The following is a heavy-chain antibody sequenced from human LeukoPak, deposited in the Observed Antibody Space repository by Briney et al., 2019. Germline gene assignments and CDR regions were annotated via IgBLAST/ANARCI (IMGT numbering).Heavy chain of an antibody. CDR2: INWNGGRT. Sequence: GGSLRLSCAASGLTFDDFGMSWVRQVPGKGLEWVSGINWNGGRTGYADSVKGRFTISRDNAKKSLYLQMNSLRAEDTALYYCARKWLSNAFDIWGQGTMVTVSS. J-gene: IGHJ3*02. CDR3: ARKWLSNAFDI. D-gene: IGHD5-12*01. CDR1: GLTFDDFG. V-gene: IGHV3-20*04.